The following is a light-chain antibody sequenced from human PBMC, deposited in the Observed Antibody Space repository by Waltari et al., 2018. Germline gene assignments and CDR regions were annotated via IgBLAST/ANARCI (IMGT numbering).Light chain of an antibody. CDR2: DVS. CDR3: CSYAGSRTRV. Sequence: QSALTQPRSVSGSPGQSVTISCTGTTSDVVGYHYVSWFQQHPGKAPKLILYDVSERPPGVPDRFSGSKSDNTASRPISGLQAEDEADYYCCSYAGSRTRVFGGGTELTVL. J-gene: IGLJ3*02. CDR1: TSDVVGYHY. V-gene: IGLV2-11*01.